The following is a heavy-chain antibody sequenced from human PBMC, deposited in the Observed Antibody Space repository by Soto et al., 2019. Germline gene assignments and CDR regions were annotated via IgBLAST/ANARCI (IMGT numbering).Heavy chain of an antibody. D-gene: IGHD4-4*01. V-gene: IGHV1-18*01. CDR3: ARDRTTVTTAPHDY. CDR2: ISAYNGNT. J-gene: IGHJ4*02. CDR1: GYTFTSYG. Sequence: SVKVSCKASGYTFTSYGISWVRQAPGQGLEWMGWISAYNGNTNYAQKLQGRVTMTTDTSTSTAYMELRSLRSDDTAVYYCARDRTTVTTAPHDYWGQGTLVTFSS.